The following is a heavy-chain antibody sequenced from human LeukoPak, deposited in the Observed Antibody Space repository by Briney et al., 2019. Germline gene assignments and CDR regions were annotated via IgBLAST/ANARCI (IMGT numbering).Heavy chain of an antibody. V-gene: IGHV3-9*01. Sequence: GGSLRLSCAASGFTVSSNYMNWVRQAPGKGLEWVSGISWNSGSIGYADSVKGRFTISRDNAKNSLYLQMNSLRAEDTALYYCAKDRRMTTVTVSAFDIWGQGTMVTVSS. D-gene: IGHD4-17*01. CDR3: AKDRRMTTVTVSAFDI. J-gene: IGHJ3*02. CDR1: GFTVSSNY. CDR2: ISWNSGSI.